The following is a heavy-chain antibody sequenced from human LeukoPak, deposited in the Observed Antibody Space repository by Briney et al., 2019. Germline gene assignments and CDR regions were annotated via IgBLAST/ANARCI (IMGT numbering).Heavy chain of an antibody. CDR1: GFTVNNKY. CDR2: IYNDGRT. V-gene: IGHV3-53*01. CDR3: ARGLFLSGYLDAFDI. D-gene: IGHD3-22*01. Sequence: GGSLRLSCAASGFTVNNKYMTWVRQAPGKGLEWVSLIYNDGRTYYADSVKGRCTISRDNLKNVLYLQMNSLKVEDTALYYCARGLFLSGYLDAFDIWGQGAVVTVSS. J-gene: IGHJ3*02.